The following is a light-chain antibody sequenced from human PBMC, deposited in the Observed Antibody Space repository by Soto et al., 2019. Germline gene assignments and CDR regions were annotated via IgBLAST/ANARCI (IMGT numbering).Light chain of an antibody. J-gene: IGKJ1*01. V-gene: IGKV3-15*01. CDR2: SVS. CDR3: QQYNNWPPTWT. Sequence: EILMTQSPATLSVSPGERATLSCRPSQSVSSNLAWYQQKPGRAPRLLIYSVSARATDIPARFSGSGSGTEFTLTISSLQSEEFAVYYCQQYNNWPPTWTFGQGSKV. CDR1: QSVSSN.